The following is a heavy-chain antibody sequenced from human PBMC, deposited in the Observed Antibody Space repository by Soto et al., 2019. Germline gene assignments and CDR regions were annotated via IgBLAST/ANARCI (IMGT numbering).Heavy chain of an antibody. CDR3: ARGVWFGELFGMDV. CDR1: GFSISSYY. Sequence: SETLSLTCTFSGFSISSYYWSWIRQPPGKGLEWIGYIYYSGSTNYNPSLKSRVTISVDTSKNQFSLKLSSVTAADTAVYYCARGVWFGELFGMDVWGQGTTVTVSS. J-gene: IGHJ6*02. CDR2: IYYSGST. V-gene: IGHV4-59*01. D-gene: IGHD3-10*01.